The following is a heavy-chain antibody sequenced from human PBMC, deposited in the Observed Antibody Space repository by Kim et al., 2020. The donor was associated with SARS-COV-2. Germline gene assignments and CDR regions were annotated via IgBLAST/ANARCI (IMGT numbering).Heavy chain of an antibody. CDR1: GFTFSSYD. V-gene: IGHV3-48*03. CDR3: ARVSAFATSPFDY. D-gene: IGHD3-3*02. J-gene: IGHJ4*02. CDR2: ISGSGGTI. Sequence: GGSLRLSCAASGFTFSSYDMNWVRQAPGKGLEWVSCISGSGGTIYYADSVKGRFTISRDNSKNSLYLQMNSLRAEDTAVYYCARVSAFATSPFDYLGQGTLVSAS.